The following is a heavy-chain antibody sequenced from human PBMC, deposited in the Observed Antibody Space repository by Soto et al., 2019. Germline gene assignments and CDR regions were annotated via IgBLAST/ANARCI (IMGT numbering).Heavy chain of an antibody. CDR2: INAGNGNT. CDR1: GYTFTSYA. D-gene: IGHD3-10*01. Sequence: VASVKVSCKASGYTFTSYAMHWVRQAPGQRLEWMGWINAGNGNTKYSQKFQGRVTITRDTSASTAYMELSSLRSEDTAVYYCARSPPEWFGELLSPWGQGTLVTVSS. CDR3: ARSPPEWFGELLSP. J-gene: IGHJ5*02. V-gene: IGHV1-3*01.